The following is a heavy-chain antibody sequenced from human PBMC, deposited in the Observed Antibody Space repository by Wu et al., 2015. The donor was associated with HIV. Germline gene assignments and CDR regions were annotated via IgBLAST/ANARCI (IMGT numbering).Heavy chain of an antibody. D-gene: IGHD5-24*01. Sequence: QVQLVQSGAEVKKPGASVKVSCKASGYTFTSYYIHWVRQAPGQGLEWMGIINPSGGSTSYAQKFQGRVTMTRDTSTSTVYMELSSLRSEDTAVYYCARVPVSYKGYYYYMDVWGKGTTVTVSS. J-gene: IGHJ6*03. CDR1: GYTFTSYY. CDR3: ARVPVSYKGYYYYMDV. CDR2: INPSGGST. V-gene: IGHV1-46*01.